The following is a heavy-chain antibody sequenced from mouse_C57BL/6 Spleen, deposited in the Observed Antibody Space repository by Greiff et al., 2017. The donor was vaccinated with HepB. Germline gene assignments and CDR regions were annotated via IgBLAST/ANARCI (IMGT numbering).Heavy chain of an antibody. CDR1: GYTFTSYW. CDR2: IDPSDSYT. D-gene: IGHD1-3*01. J-gene: IGHJ4*01. V-gene: IGHV1-69*01. CDR3: ARVEWGYAMDY. Sequence: VQLQQPGAELVMPGASVKLSCKASGYTFTSYWMHWVKQRPGQGLEWIGEIDPSDSYTNYNQKFKGKSTLTVDKSSSTAYMQLSSLTSEDSAVYYCARVEWGYAMDYWGQGTSVTVSS.